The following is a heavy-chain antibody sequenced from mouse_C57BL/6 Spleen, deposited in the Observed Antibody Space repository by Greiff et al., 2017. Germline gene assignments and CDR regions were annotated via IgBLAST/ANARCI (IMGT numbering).Heavy chain of an antibody. D-gene: IGHD1-1*01. CDR3: SRGHYGSSYGYFDV. J-gene: IGHJ1*03. V-gene: IGHV1-81*01. CDR1: GYTFTSYG. CDR2: IYPGSGNT. Sequence: VQLQQSGAELARPGASVKLSCKASGYTFTSYGIRWVKQRTGQGLEWIGEIYPGSGNTYYNENFKGKATLTADKSSSTAYMELRSLTSEDSAVYFCSRGHYGSSYGYFDVWGTGTTVTVSS.